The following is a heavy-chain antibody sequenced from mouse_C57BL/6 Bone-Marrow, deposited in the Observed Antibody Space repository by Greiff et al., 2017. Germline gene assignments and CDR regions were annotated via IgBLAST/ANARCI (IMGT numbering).Heavy chain of an antibody. Sequence: EVKLQESGGGLVQPGGSLSLSCAASGFTFTDYYMSWVRQPPGKALEWFGFIRNKANGYTSEYSASVKGPFTISRYNSQSILYLQMNALRAEDGATYYGTSAITTVVEGYWGQGTLVTVSA. D-gene: IGHD1-1*01. J-gene: IGHJ3*01. CDR1: GFTFTDYY. CDR2: IRNKANGYTS. V-gene: IGHV7-3*01. CDR3: TSAITTVVEGY.